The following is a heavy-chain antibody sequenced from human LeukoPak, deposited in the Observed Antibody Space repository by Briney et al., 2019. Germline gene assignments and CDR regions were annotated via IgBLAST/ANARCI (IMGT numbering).Heavy chain of an antibody. D-gene: IGHD1-1*01. Sequence: GGSLRLSCAASGFTFSRFSMNWVRQAPGKGLEWVSYISSSSSTIYYADSVKGRFTISRDNAKNSLYLQMNSLRVEDTAVYYCVRQLVSWGQGTLVTVSS. CDR2: ISSSSSTI. CDR3: VRQLVS. CDR1: GFTFSRFS. J-gene: IGHJ5*02. V-gene: IGHV3-48*01.